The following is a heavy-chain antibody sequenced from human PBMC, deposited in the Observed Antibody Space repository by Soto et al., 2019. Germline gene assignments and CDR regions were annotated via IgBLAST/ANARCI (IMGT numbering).Heavy chain of an antibody. Sequence: SETLSLTCTVSGGSSGAYFWNWVRQPPGKGLEWIGNIYYAGATSYNPSLESRVTISLDTSKNQFSLRLSSVTAADTAVYYCARPSVPATRGPLDYWGQGALVTVSS. CDR1: GGSSGAYF. D-gene: IGHD6-19*01. CDR2: IYYAGAT. V-gene: IGHV4-59*01. J-gene: IGHJ4*02. CDR3: ARPSVPATRGPLDY.